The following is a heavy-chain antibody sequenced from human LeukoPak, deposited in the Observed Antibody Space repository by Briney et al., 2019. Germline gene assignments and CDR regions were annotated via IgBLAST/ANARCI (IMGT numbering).Heavy chain of an antibody. V-gene: IGHV3-23*01. CDR1: GFTFSSYA. CDR2: IRGSGGST. Sequence: GGTLRLSCAASGFTFSSYAMSWVRQAPGKGLEWVSAIRGSGGSTYYADSVKGRFTISRDNSKNTLYLQMNSLRAEDTAIYYCAKVGENSGWYSQRHPDAFDIWGQGTMVTASS. CDR3: AKVGENSGWYSQRHPDAFDI. J-gene: IGHJ3*02. D-gene: IGHD6-19*01.